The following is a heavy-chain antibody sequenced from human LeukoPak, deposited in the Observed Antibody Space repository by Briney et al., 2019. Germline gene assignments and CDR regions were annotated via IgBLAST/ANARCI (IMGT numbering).Heavy chain of an antibody. CDR1: GGSISSYY. V-gene: IGHV4-4*07. CDR3: ARDGRLHDWYFDL. J-gene: IGHJ2*01. CDR2: IYTSGST. Sequence: SETLSLTCTVSGGSISSYYWSWIRQPAGKGLEWIGRIYTSGSTNYNPSLKSRVTMSVDTSKNQFSLKLSSMTAADTAVYYCARDGRLHDWYFDLWGRGTLVTVSS. D-gene: IGHD4-11*01.